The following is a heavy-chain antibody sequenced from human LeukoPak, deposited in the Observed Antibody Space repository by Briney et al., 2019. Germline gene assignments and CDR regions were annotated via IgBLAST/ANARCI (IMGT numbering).Heavy chain of an antibody. CDR1: GFTFSNAW. CDR2: IKSKTHGGTT. Sequence: GGSLRLSCAASGFTFSNAWMSWVRQAPGKGLEWVGRIKSKTHGGTTDYAAPVKGRFTISRDDSRDTLYLQMNSLRAEDTAVYYCAKDLRVVVGATGFDYWGQGTLVTVSS. D-gene: IGHD1-26*01. CDR3: AKDLRVVVGATGFDY. V-gene: IGHV3-15*01. J-gene: IGHJ4*02.